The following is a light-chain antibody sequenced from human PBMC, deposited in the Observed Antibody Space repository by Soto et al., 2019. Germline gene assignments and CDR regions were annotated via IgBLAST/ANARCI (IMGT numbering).Light chain of an antibody. J-gene: IGKJ1*01. V-gene: IGKV3-15*01. CDR2: GAS. CDR1: QPISRN. CDR3: QQYNTWPRT. Sequence: DIALTHSLVTLSVFSGQGAAISWLASQPISRNLAWYQQKPGQAPRLLIYGASTRATDIPGRFSGGGSGTEFTLTISSLQSEDFAIYFCQQYNTWPRTFGQGTKVDIK.